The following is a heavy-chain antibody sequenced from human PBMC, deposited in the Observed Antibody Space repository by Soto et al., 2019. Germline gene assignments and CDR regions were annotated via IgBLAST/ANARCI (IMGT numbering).Heavy chain of an antibody. Sequence: GGSLRLSCAASGFTFSNAWMNWVRQAPGKGLEWVGRIKSKTDGGTTDYAAPVKGRFTIPRDDSKNRLYLKMNSLKTEYTAVYYCTTEDKTLRTYYDFWSDGPVGYWGQGTLVTVSS. J-gene: IGHJ4*02. D-gene: IGHD3-3*01. CDR1: GFTFSNAW. CDR2: IKSKTDGGTT. CDR3: TTEDKTLRTYYDFWSDGPVGY. V-gene: IGHV3-15*07.